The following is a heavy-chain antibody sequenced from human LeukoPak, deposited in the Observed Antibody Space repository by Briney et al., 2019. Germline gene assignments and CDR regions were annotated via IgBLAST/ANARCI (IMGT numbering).Heavy chain of an antibody. Sequence: GGSLRLSCAASGFTFSDYYMSWIRQAPGKGLEWVSYISSSSSYTNYADSVKGRFTISRDNAKNSLYLQMNGLRAEDTAVYYCARDLGGYSGYDFDYWGQGTLVTVSS. CDR3: ARDLGGYSGYDFDY. CDR2: ISSSSSYT. D-gene: IGHD5-12*01. J-gene: IGHJ4*02. V-gene: IGHV3-11*06. CDR1: GFTFSDYY.